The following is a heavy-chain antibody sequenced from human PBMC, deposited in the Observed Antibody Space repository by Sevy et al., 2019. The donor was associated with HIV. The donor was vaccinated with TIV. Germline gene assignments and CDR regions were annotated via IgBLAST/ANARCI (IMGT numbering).Heavy chain of an antibody. Sequence: GGSLRLSCAASGFTFSSYGMHWVRQAPGKGLEWVAVIWHDGGNKYNADSVKGRFTISRDNSKNTLYLKMNSLRAEDTAVYYCARESGYSSGWNLDNWFDPWGQGTLVTVSS. CDR3: ARESGYSSGWNLDNWFDP. CDR2: IWHDGGNK. J-gene: IGHJ5*02. D-gene: IGHD6-19*01. CDR1: GFTFSSYG. V-gene: IGHV3-33*01.